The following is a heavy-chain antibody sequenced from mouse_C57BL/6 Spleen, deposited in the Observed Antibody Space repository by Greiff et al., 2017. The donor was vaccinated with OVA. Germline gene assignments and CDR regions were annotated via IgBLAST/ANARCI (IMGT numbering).Heavy chain of an antibody. CDR1: GYTFTSYW. V-gene: IGHV1-64*01. CDR3: ARSYFGSSPYLDY. CDR2: IHPNSGST. D-gene: IGHD1-1*01. J-gene: IGHJ2*01. Sequence: QVQLQQPGAELVKPGASVKLSCKASGYTFTSYWMHWVKQRPGQGLEWIGMIHPNSGSTNYNEKFKSKATLTVDKSSSTAYMQLSSLTSEDSAVYYCARSYFGSSPYLDYWGQGTTLTVSS.